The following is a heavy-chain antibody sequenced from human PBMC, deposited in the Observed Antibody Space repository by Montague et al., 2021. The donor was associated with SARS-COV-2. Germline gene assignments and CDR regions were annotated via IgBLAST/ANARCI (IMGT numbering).Heavy chain of an antibody. Sequence: SETLSLTCTVSGGSVSSSPYYWGWIRQPPGRGLEWVGGISYSGRTYFSPSLKSRLTISVDSSESQFSLRLSSVTAADTAVYYCASSYYYGSGTYVYNYYMDVWGKGTTVTVPS. V-gene: IGHV4-39*01. CDR3: ASSYYYGSGTYVYNYYMDV. D-gene: IGHD3-10*01. CDR2: ISYSGRT. J-gene: IGHJ6*03. CDR1: GGSVSSSPYY.